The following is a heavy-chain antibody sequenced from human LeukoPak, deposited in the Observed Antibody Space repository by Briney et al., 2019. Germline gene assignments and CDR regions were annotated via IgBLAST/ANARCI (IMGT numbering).Heavy chain of an antibody. J-gene: IGHJ6*04. CDR2: ISSSGSTI. Sequence: TGGSLRLSCAASGFTFSSYGMSWVRQAPGKGLEWVSYISSSGSTIYYADSVKGRFTISRDNAKNSLYLQMNSLRAEDTAVYYCAELGITMIGGVWGIGTTVTISS. CDR3: AELGITMIGGV. V-gene: IGHV3-48*04. CDR1: GFTFSSYG. D-gene: IGHD3-10*02.